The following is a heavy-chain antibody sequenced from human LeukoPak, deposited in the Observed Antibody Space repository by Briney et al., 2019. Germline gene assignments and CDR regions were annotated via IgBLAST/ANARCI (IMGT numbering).Heavy chain of an antibody. CDR1: RGSISGYS. CDR2: IYYSGDT. CDR3: VRGPYGASISKWFDP. J-gene: IGHJ5*02. V-gene: IGHV4-59*01. Sequence: TSETLSLTCTVSRGSISGYSWSWIRQSPGGGLEWIGYIYYSGDTAYNPSLRSRVTLSVDTSKNQFSLQLRSVTTADTAVYCCVRGPYGASISKWFDPWGQGTQVTVSS. D-gene: IGHD4/OR15-4a*01.